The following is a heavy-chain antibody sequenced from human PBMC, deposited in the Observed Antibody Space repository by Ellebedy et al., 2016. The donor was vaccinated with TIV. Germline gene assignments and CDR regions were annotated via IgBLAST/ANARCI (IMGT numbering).Heavy chain of an antibody. CDR1: RFSFSSYA. D-gene: IGHD2-15*01. V-gene: IGHV3-23*01. Sequence: GESLKISCTASRFSFSSYAMSWVRQAPGKGLEWVSGITGGGGGTKYADSVKGRFTVSRDNAKNTLYLQMNGLRADDSAVYYCATDEGGSYDSWGQGTRVTVSS. J-gene: IGHJ4*02. CDR2: ITGGGGGT. CDR3: ATDEGGSYDS.